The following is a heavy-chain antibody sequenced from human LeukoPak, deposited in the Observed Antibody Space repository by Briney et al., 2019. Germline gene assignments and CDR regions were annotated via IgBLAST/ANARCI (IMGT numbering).Heavy chain of an antibody. J-gene: IGHJ6*02. V-gene: IGHV4-31*03. CDR1: GGSISSGGYY. CDR2: IYYSGST. CDR3: AKADCSGGSCDPYYYYGMDV. D-gene: IGHD2-15*01. Sequence: SETLSLTCTVSGGSISSGGYYWSWIRQHPGKGLEWIGYIYYSGSTYYNPSLKSRVTISVDTSKNQFSLKLSSVTAADTAVYYCAKADCSGGSCDPYYYYGMDVWGQGTTVAVSS.